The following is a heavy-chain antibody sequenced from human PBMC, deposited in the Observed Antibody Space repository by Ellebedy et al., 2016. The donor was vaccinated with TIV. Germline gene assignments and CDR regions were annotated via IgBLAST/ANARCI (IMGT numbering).Heavy chain of an antibody. D-gene: IGHD3-22*01. J-gene: IGHJ4*02. V-gene: IGHV4-59*08. CDR2: MSYSGST. Sequence: MPSETLSLTCNVSGASITTYYWNWIRQSPGKGLEWIGYMSYSGSTNYNPSLKSRVTISVDTSKNQFSLHLNSVTAADTAVYYCARQRGNEFYYGSCGNGPSFDYWGQGTLVTVSS. CDR1: GASITTYY. CDR3: ARQRGNEFYYGSCGNGPSFDY.